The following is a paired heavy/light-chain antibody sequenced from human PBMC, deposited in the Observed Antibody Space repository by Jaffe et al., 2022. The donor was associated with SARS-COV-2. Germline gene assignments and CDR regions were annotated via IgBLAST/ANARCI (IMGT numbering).Heavy chain of an antibody. J-gene: IGHJ3*02. CDR2: IGAGNSLN. D-gene: IGHD3-10*01. Sequence: EVQLVESGGGLVQPGGSLRLSCAASGFTFSSYSVNWVRQAPGKGLEWVAYIGAGNSLNWYADSVKGRFTISRDNAKNSLYLQMNGLRAEDTAVYYCARDRVYAFDIWGQGTVITVSS. CDR3: ARDRVYAFDI. V-gene: IGHV3-48*01. CDR1: GFTFSSYS.
Light chain of an antibody. CDR2: DVD. V-gene: IGLV2-14*03. J-gene: IGLJ3*02. Sequence: QSALTQPASVSGSPGQSITISCTGTSSDVGGNYYVSWYQQHPGKAPKLMIYDVDSRPSGVSNRFSGSKSGNTASLTISGLQAEDEADYYCSSFTGSGTSWVFGGGTKLTVL. CDR3: SSFTGSGTSWV. CDR1: SSDVGGNYY.